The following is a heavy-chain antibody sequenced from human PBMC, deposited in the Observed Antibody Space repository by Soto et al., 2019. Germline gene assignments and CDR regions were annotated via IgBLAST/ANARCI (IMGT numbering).Heavy chain of an antibody. Sequence: SSETLSLTCAVYGGSFSGYYWSWIRQPPGKGLEWIGEINHSGSTNYNPSLKSRVTISVDTSKNQFSLKLSSVTAADTAVYYCARRYGDCFDYWGQGTMVTVSS. V-gene: IGHV4-34*01. CDR1: GGSFSGYY. CDR2: INHSGST. D-gene: IGHD4-17*01. J-gene: IGHJ4*02. CDR3: ARRYGDCFDY.